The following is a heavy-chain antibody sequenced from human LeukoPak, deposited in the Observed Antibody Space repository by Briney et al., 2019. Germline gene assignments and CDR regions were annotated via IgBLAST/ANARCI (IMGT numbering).Heavy chain of an antibody. CDR3: ARARRGELDY. D-gene: IGHD3-10*01. Sequence: PGRSLRLSCAASGFTFDDYAMHWVRQAPGKGLEWVSGISWNSGSIGYADSVKGRFTISRDNAKNSLYLQMNSLRAEDTAVYYCARARRGELDYWGQGTLVTVSS. V-gene: IGHV3-9*01. CDR1: GFTFDDYA. CDR2: ISWNSGSI. J-gene: IGHJ4*02.